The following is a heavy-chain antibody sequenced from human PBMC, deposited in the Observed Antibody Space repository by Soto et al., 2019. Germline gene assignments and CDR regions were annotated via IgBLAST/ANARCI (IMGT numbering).Heavy chain of an antibody. CDR1: GYTFTSYA. J-gene: IGHJ5*02. V-gene: IGHV1-3*01. CDR3: ASSFTVPAATCYSGWFDP. D-gene: IGHD2-2*01. CDR2: INAGNGNT. Sequence: ASVKVSCKASGYTFTSYAMHWVRQAPGQRLEWMGWINAGNGNTKYSQKFQGRVTITRDTSASTAYMELSSLRSEDTAVYYCASSFTVPAATCYSGWFDPWGQGTLVTVSS.